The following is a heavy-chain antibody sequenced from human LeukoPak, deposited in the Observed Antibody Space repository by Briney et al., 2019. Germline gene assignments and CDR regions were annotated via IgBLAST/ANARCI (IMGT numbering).Heavy chain of an antibody. V-gene: IGHV1-18*01. CDR1: GYTFTSYG. CDR2: ISAYNGNT. J-gene: IGHJ5*02. CDR3: ARDPNMVRGVPNWFDP. D-gene: IGHD3-10*01. Sequence: ASVKVSCKASGYTFTSYGIGWVRQAPGQGLEWMGWISAYNGNTNYAQKLQGRVTMTTDTSTSTAYMELRSLRSDDTAVYYCARDPNMVRGVPNWFDPWGQGTLVTVSS.